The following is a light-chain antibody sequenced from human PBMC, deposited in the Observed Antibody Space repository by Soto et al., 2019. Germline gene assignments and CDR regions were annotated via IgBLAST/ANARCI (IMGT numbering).Light chain of an antibody. CDR3: SSYAASGTNVI. J-gene: IGLJ2*01. V-gene: IGLV2-14*01. Sequence: QSALRQPASVSGSPGQSITISCTGTNSDVGGYNYVSWYQCHPGKAPKLILYEVSNRPSGVSNRFSGSKSGNTASLTISGLQSEDEAEYYCSSYAASGTNVIFGGGTQLTVL. CDR2: EVS. CDR1: NSDVGGYNY.